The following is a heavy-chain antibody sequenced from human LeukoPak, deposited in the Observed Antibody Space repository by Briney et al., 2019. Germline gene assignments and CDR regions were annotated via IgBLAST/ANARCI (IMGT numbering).Heavy chain of an antibody. CDR3: ARGPGQQLVYYFDY. CDR1: GYTFTSYG. CDR2: ISAYNGNT. J-gene: IGHJ4*02. D-gene: IGHD6-13*01. Sequence: ASVKVSCKASGYTFTSYGISWVRQAPGQGLEWMGWISAYNGNTNYAQKLQGRVTMTTDTSTSTAYMELRSLRTDDTAVYYCARGPGQQLVYYFDYWGQGTLVTVSS. V-gene: IGHV1-18*01.